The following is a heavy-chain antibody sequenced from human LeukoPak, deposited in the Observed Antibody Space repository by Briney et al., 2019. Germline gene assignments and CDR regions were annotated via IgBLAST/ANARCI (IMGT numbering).Heavy chain of an antibody. CDR1: GFTFSSYG. D-gene: IGHD3-3*01. Sequence: GGTLRLSCAASGFTFSSYGMSWVRQAPGKGLEWVSAISGSGGRTYYADSVKGRFTISRDNSKNTLYLQMNSLRAEDTAVYYCAKDFWSGYHSGYFDYWGQGTLVTVSS. CDR3: AKDFWSGYHSGYFDY. J-gene: IGHJ4*02. CDR2: ISGSGGRT. V-gene: IGHV3-23*01.